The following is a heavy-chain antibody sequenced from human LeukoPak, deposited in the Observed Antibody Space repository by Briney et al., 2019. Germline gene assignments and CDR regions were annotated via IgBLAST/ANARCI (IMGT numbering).Heavy chain of an antibody. V-gene: IGHV3-30*02. D-gene: IGHD2-8*01. CDR1: GFTFSSYG. Sequence: PGGSLRLSCAASGFTFSSYGMHWVRQAPGKGLEWVAFIRYDGSNKYYADSVKGRSTISRDDSKNTLYLQMNSLRAEDTAVYYCAKSGTRLSFLVDYWGQGTLVTVSS. CDR3: AKSGTRLSFLVDY. CDR2: IRYDGSNK. J-gene: IGHJ4*02.